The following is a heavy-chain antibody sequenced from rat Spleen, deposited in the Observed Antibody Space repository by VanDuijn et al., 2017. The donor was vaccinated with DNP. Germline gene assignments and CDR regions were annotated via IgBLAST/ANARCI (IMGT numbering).Heavy chain of an antibody. D-gene: IGHD1-10*01. J-gene: IGHJ3*01. CDR1: GFTFSNYG. CDR3: ARHGLITSRDWFAY. V-gene: IGHV5-19*01. CDR2: ISPSGGST. Sequence: EVQLVESGGGLVQPGRSMKLSCTASGFTFSNYGMHWIRQAPTKGLEWVASISPSGGSTYYRDSVKGRFTISRDNAKSTLYLQMDSLRSEDTATYYCARHGLITSRDWFAYWGQGTLVTVSS.